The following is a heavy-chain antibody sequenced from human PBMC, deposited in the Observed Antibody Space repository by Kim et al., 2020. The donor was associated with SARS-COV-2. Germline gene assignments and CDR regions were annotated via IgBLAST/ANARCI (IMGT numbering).Heavy chain of an antibody. D-gene: IGHD3-10*01. J-gene: IGHJ6*02. CDR2: GSFT. CDR3: ARNYGMDV. Sequence: GSFTRYADSGKGRFTISRDNAKNTLYLQMNSLRAEDTAMYYCARNYGMDVWGQGTTVTVSS. V-gene: IGHV3-74*01.